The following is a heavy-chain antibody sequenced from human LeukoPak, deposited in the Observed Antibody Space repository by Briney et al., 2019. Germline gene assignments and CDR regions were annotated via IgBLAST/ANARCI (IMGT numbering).Heavy chain of an antibody. J-gene: IGHJ6*04. V-gene: IGHV4-34*01. D-gene: IGHD3-9*01. Sequence: PSETLSLTCAVYGGSFSGYYWSWIRQPPGKGLEWIGEINHSGSTNYNPSLKSRVTISVDTSKNQFSLKLSSVTAADTAVYYCALEHYDILTGYYSPDYYYGMDVWGKGTTVTVSS. CDR2: INHSGST. CDR3: ALEHYDILTGYYSPDYYYGMDV. CDR1: GGSFSGYY.